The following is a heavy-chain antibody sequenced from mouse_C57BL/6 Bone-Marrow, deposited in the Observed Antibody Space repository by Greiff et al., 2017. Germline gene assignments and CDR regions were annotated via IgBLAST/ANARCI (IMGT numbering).Heavy chain of an antibody. CDR2: IDPENGDT. CDR1: GFNITDDY. J-gene: IGHJ4*01. Sequence: VQLQQSGAELVRPGASVTLSCTASGFNITDDYMHWVKQRPEQGLEWIGWIDPENGDTEYASKFQGKATITADTSSNTAYLQLSSLTSEDTAVYYCTTRIYYYGSSYGAMDYWGQGTSVTVSS. V-gene: IGHV14-4*01. CDR3: TTRIYYYGSSYGAMDY. D-gene: IGHD1-1*01.